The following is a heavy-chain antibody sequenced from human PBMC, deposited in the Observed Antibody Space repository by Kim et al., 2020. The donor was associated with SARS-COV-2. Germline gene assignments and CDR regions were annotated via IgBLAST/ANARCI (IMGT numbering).Heavy chain of an antibody. D-gene: IGHD2-15*01. CDR2: IYYSGST. CDR3: ARDLEGGAFDI. CDR1: GGSISSSSYY. J-gene: IGHJ3*02. Sequence: SETLSLTCTVSGGSISSSSYYWGWIRQPPGKGLEWIGSIYYSGSTYYNPSLKSRVTISVDTSKNQFSLKLSSVTAADTAVYYCARDLEGGAFDIWGQGTLVTVSS. V-gene: IGHV4-39*07.